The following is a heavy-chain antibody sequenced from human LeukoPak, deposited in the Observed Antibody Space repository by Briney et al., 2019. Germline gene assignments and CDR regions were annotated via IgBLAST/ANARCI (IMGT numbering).Heavy chain of an antibody. J-gene: IGHJ4*02. CDR1: GGTFSSYA. D-gene: IGHD1-26*01. V-gene: IGHV1-69*04. CDR2: IIPIFGIA. CDR3: ARGRESHGHYFHF. Sequence: SVKVSCKASGGTFSSYAISWVRQAPGQGLEWMGRIIPIFGIANYAQKFQGRVTITADKSTSTAYMELNSLTTEDTAVYYCARGRESHGHYFHFWGQGTLVTVSS.